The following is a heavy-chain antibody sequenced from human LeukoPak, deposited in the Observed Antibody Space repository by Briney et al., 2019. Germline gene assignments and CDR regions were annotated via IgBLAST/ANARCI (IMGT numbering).Heavy chain of an antibody. CDR3: ARDWGDYAFDY. Sequence: PGRSLRLSCAASGFTFSSYAMNWVRQAPGKGLEWVSYISSSGSTIYYADSVKGRFTISRDNAKNSLYLQMNSLRAEDTAVYYCARDWGDYAFDYWGQGTLVTVSS. D-gene: IGHD4-17*01. J-gene: IGHJ4*02. CDR1: GFTFSSYA. V-gene: IGHV3-48*04. CDR2: ISSSGSTI.